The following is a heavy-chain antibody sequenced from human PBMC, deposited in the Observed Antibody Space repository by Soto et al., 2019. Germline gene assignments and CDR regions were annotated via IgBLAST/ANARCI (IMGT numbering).Heavy chain of an antibody. Sequence: EVQLVESGGGLVQPGGSLRLSCAVSGFTFRSYSMHWVRQSPGKGLEWISYISSGGDTKYYADSVTGRFTISRDNAKNSLFLQMSSLRAEDTAVYYCARAFKWIDYWGQGTLVTVSS. CDR3: ARAFKWIDY. J-gene: IGHJ4*02. V-gene: IGHV3-48*01. D-gene: IGHD1-26*01. CDR2: ISSGGDTK. CDR1: GFTFRSYS.